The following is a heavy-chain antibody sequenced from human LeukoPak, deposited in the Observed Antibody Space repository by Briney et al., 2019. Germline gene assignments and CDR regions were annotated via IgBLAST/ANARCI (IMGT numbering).Heavy chain of an antibody. Sequence: PSETLSLTCAVYGGSFSGYYWSWIRQPPGKGLEWIGEISHSGSTNYNPSLKSRVTISVDTSKNQFSLKLSSVTAADTAVYYCARGRVMNIAARRFTNWFDPWGQGTLVTVSS. CDR3: ARGRVMNIAARRFTNWFDP. CDR2: ISHSGST. J-gene: IGHJ5*02. D-gene: IGHD6-6*01. CDR1: GGSFSGYY. V-gene: IGHV4-34*01.